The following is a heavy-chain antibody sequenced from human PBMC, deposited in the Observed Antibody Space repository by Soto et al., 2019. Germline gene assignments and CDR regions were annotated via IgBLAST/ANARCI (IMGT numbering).Heavy chain of an antibody. CDR3: ARDLYYYDSSGYPDRFDY. Sequence: GGSLRLSCAASGFTFSSYSMNWVRQAPGKGLEWVSYISSSSSTIYYADSVKGRFTISRDNAKNSLYLQMNSLRDEDTAVYYCARDLYYYDSSGYPDRFDYWGQGTLVTVSS. D-gene: IGHD3-22*01. V-gene: IGHV3-48*02. CDR1: GFTFSSYS. J-gene: IGHJ4*02. CDR2: ISSSSSTI.